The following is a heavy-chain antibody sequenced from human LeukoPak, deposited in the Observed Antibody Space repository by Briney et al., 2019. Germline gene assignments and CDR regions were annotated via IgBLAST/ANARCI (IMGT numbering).Heavy chain of an antibody. J-gene: IGHJ6*03. CDR1: GFTFSSYA. V-gene: IGHV3-23*01. CDR2: ISGSGGST. CDR3: AKGGGVGWLNYYYMDV. D-gene: IGHD6-19*01. Sequence: PGGSLRLSCAASGFTFSSYAMSWVRQAPGKGLEWVSAISGSGGSTYYAASVKGRFTISRDNSKTTLYLQMSSLRAEDTAVYYCAKGGGVGWLNYYYMDVWGKGTTVIISS.